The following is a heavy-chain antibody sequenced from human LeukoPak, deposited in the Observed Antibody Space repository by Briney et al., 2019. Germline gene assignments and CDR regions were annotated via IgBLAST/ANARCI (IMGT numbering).Heavy chain of an antibody. CDR3: AKEYSNYYYYMDV. D-gene: IGHD4-11*01. CDR2: ISGSDDGT. V-gene: IGHV3-23*01. J-gene: IGHJ6*03. Sequence: PGGSLRLSCAASGFTFSTYAMSWVRQIPGKGLEWVSAISGSDDGTYYADSVKGRFTISRDNSKNTLYLQMNSLRAEDTAVYYCAKEYSNYYYYMDVWGKGTTVTVSS. CDR1: GFTFSTYA.